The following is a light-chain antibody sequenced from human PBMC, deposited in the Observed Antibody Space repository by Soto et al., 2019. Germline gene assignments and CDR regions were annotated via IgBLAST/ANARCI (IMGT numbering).Light chain of an antibody. J-gene: IGLJ1*01. CDR3: SSYTSSSTSV. V-gene: IGLV2-14*01. CDR2: EVS. CDR1: SSDVGGYNY. Sequence: QSARTQPASVSGSPGQSITISCTGTSSDVGGYNYVSWYQQHPGKAPKLMIYEVSNRPSGVSNRFSGSKSGNTASLTISGLQAEDEADYYCSSYTSSSTSVFGTGTKLTVL.